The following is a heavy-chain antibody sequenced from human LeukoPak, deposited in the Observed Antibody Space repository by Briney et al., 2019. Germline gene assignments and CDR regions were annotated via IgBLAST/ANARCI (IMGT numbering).Heavy chain of an antibody. CDR3: ARDVDGMDV. Sequence: GASVKVSCKASGCTFTGYYMHWVRQAPGQGLEWMGWIKPNSGGTNYAQKFQGRVTMTRDTSISTAYMELNRLRSDDTAVYYCARDVDGMDVWGQGTTVTVSS. CDR1: GCTFTGYY. J-gene: IGHJ6*02. CDR2: IKPNSGGT. V-gene: IGHV1-2*02.